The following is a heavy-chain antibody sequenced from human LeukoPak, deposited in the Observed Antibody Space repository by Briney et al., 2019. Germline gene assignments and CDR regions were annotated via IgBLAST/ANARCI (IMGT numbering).Heavy chain of an antibody. CDR3: ARYYGSGSYPYYFDY. CDR2: ISAYNGNT. V-gene: IGHV1-18*04. D-gene: IGHD3-10*01. Sequence: ASVKVSCKASGYTFTSYGISWVRQAPGQGLEWMGWISAYNGNTNYAQKLQGRVTMTTDTSTSTAYMELRSLRSEDTAVYYCARYYGSGSYPYYFDYWGQGTLVTVSS. J-gene: IGHJ4*02. CDR1: GYTFTSYG.